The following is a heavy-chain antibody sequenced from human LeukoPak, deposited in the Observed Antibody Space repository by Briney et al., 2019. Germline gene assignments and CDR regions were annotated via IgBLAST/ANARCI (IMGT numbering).Heavy chain of an antibody. CDR1: GGSISSYY. Sequence: SETLSLTCTVSGGSISSYYWSWIRQPPGKGLEWIGYIYYSGSTNYNPSLKSRVTISVDTSKNQFSLKLSSVTAADTAVYYCARVGVGGASGGLAYWGQGTLVTVSS. CDR3: ARVGVGGASGGLAY. V-gene: IGHV4-59*01. CDR2: IYYSGST. D-gene: IGHD3-16*01. J-gene: IGHJ4*02.